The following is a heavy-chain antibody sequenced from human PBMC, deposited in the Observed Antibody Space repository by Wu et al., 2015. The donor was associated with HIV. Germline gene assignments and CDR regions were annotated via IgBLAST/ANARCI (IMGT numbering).Heavy chain of an antibody. J-gene: IGHJ6*03. CDR3: AIGGIAAAGTLGGYYYYMDV. Sequence: QVQLVQSGAEVKKPGSSVKVSCKASGGTFSTYTMNWVRQAPGQGLEWMGRIIPALGTVKYAQNFQGRVTITADESTSTAYMELSSLRSEDTAVYYCAIGGIAAAGTLGGYYYYMDVWGKGTTVTVSS. D-gene: IGHD6-13*01. CDR2: IIPALGTV. V-gene: IGHV1-69*11. CDR1: GGTFSTYT.